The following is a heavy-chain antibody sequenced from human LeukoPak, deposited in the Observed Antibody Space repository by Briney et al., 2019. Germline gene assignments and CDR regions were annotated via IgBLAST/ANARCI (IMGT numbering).Heavy chain of an antibody. D-gene: IGHD4-17*01. Sequence: TSETLSLTCTVSGGSISSYYWSWIRQPPGKGLEWIGYIYYSGSTNYNPSLKSRVTISVDTSKNQFSLKLSSVTAADTAVYYCARVGTTVANDAFDIWGQGTMVTVSS. CDR3: ARVGTTVANDAFDI. J-gene: IGHJ3*02. V-gene: IGHV4-59*01. CDR1: GGSISSYY. CDR2: IYYSGST.